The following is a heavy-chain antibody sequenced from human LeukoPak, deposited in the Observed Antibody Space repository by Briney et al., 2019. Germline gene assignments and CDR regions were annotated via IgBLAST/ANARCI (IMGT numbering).Heavy chain of an antibody. CDR3: AKAPTVATSYFDY. Sequence: PGGSLRLSCTASGFTFSSYATYWVRQAPGKGLEWVSAIRGSGGTTYYADSVKGRFTISRDNSKNTLYLQMNSLRAEDTAVYYCAKAPTVATSYFDYWGQGTLVTVSS. J-gene: IGHJ4*02. CDR2: IRGSGGTT. V-gene: IGHV3-23*01. CDR1: GFTFSSYA. D-gene: IGHD5-12*01.